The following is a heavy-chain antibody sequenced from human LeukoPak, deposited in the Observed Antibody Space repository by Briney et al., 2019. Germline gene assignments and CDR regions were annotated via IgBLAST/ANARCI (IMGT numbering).Heavy chain of an antibody. Sequence: SETLSLTCTVSGGSISSYYWSWIRQPPGKGLEWIGYIYYSGSTNYNPSLKSRVTISVDMSKNQFSLKLSSVTAADTAVYYCARALRRNIGSGWYRLDYWGQGTLVTVSS. V-gene: IGHV4-59*01. J-gene: IGHJ4*02. CDR2: IYYSGST. CDR3: ARALRRNIGSGWYRLDY. CDR1: GGSISSYY. D-gene: IGHD6-19*01.